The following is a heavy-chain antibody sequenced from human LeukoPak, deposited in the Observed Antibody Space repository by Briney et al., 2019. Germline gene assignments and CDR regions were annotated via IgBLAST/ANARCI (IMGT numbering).Heavy chain of an antibody. CDR2: IIPIFGTA. V-gene: IGHV1-69*05. CDR1: GGTFSSYA. Sequence: SVKVSXKASGGTFSSYAISWVRQAPGQGLEWMGRIIPIFGTANYAQKFQGRVTITTDESTSTAYMELSSLRSEDTAVYYCARETTVTTGPDYWGQGTLVTVSS. CDR3: ARETTVTTGPDY. D-gene: IGHD4-17*01. J-gene: IGHJ4*02.